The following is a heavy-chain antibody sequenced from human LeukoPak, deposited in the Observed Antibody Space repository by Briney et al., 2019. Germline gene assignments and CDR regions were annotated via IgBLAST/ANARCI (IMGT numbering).Heavy chain of an antibody. CDR3: AKVSLMITFGGVIPPYYFDY. Sequence: GGSLRLSCAASGFTFSNYAMTWVRQAPGKGLEWVSTISGGGGSIYYADSVKGRFTISRDNSKNTLYLQMSSLRAEDTAVYYCAKVSLMITFGGVIPPYYFDYWGQGTLVTVSS. V-gene: IGHV3-23*01. CDR2: ISGGGGSI. J-gene: IGHJ4*02. CDR1: GFTFSNYA. D-gene: IGHD3-16*02.